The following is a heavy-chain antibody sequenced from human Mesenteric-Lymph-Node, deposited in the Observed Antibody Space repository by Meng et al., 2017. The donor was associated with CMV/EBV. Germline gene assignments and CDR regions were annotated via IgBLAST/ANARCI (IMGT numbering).Heavy chain of an antibody. V-gene: IGHV3-43*01. J-gene: IGHJ6*02. CDR2: ISWDGGST. Sequence: GESLKISCAASGFTFDDYTMHWVRQAPGKGLEWVSLISWDGGSTYYADSVKGRFTISRDNSENTLYLQMDSLRTEDTAVYYCARGGYFGSGSFPPFYSYGLDVWGQGTTVTVSS. CDR3: ARGGYFGSGSFPPFYSYGLDV. CDR1: GFTFDDYT. D-gene: IGHD3-10*01.